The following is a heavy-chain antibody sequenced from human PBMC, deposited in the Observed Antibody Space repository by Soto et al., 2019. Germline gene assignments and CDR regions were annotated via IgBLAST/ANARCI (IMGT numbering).Heavy chain of an antibody. CDR2: ISAYNGNT. V-gene: IGHV1-18*01. D-gene: IGHD5-18*01. Sequence: ASVKVSCKASGYTFTSYGISWVRQAPGQGLEWMGWISAYNGNTNYAQKLQDRVTMTTDTSTSTAYMELRSLRSDDTAVYYCARVFKSSWIQLWFYHPSFDYWGQGTLVTVSS. J-gene: IGHJ4*02. CDR1: GYTFTSYG. CDR3: ARVFKSSWIQLWFYHPSFDY.